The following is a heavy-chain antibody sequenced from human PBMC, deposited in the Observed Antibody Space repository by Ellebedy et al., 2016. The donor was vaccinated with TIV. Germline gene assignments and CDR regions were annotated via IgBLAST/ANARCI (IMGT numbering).Heavy chain of an antibody. D-gene: IGHD3/OR15-3a*01. CDR1: GFTFSSYW. J-gene: IGHJ5*02. CDR3: ARWYDDSWTGYYT. CDR2: IKYDGSET. V-gene: IGHV3-7*02. Sequence: GESLKISCVASGFTFSSYWMSWVRQAPGKGLEWVANIKYDGSETYYMDSVKGRFTIFRDNAKKSLHLQMDSLRAEDTAVYYCARWYDDSWTGYYTWGQGTLVTVSS.